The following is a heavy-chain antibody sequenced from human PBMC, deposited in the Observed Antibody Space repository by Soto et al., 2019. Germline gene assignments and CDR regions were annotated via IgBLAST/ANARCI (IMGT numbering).Heavy chain of an antibody. V-gene: IGHV1-69*13. D-gene: IGHD6-6*01. CDR3: ARVRRYSSSSGRGWFYGMDV. Sequence: ASVKVSCKASGGTFSSYAISWVRQAPGQGLEWMGGIIPIFGTANYAQKFQGRVTITADESTSTAYMELSSLRSEDTAVYYCARVRRYSSSSGRGWFYGMDVWGQGTTVTV. CDR2: IIPIFGTA. J-gene: IGHJ6*02. CDR1: GGTFSSYA.